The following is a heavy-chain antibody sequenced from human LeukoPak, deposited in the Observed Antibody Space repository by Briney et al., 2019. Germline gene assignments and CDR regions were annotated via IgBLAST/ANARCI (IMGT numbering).Heavy chain of an antibody. V-gene: IGHV3-74*01. J-gene: IGHJ4*02. Sequence: GGSLRLSCAASGFTFSDYWMHWVRHVPGKGLMWVSRISTEGSSTSYADSVKGRFTISRDNAKNTLYLQMNSLRAEDTAVYYCARDAGGSGSYYRYYFDYWGQGTLVTVSS. CDR2: ISTEGSST. D-gene: IGHD3-10*01. CDR3: ARDAGGSGSYYRYYFDY. CDR1: GFTFSDYW.